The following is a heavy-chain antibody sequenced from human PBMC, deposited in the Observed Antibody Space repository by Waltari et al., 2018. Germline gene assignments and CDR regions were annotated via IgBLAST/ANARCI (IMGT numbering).Heavy chain of an antibody. V-gene: IGHV4-38-2*02. Sequence: QVQLQESGPGLVKPSEALSLTCAVSAYSISSTYCWDWIRQPPGKGLEWIGSICHSGSTYYNPSLKGRVSISVDTSKHQFSLKLSSVTAADTAVYYCARESSATDYYMDVWGKGTTVTVSS. D-gene: IGHD5-12*01. CDR1: AYSISSTYC. CDR3: ARESSATDYYMDV. J-gene: IGHJ6*03. CDR2: ICHSGST.